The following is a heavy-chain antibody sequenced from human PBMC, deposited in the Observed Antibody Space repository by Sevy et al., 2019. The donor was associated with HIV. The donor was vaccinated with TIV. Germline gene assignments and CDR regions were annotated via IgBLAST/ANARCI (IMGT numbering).Heavy chain of an antibody. CDR3: AKEGGGYNYDSSGLFYY. Sequence: GGSLRLSCTASGFTFSTYAMSWVRQAPGKGLEWVSGLSGSAYSTYYADSVKGRFIISRDNSKNTLDLQMNSLRADDTAVYYCAKEGGGYNYDSSGLFYYWGQGALVTVSS. J-gene: IGHJ4*02. CDR2: LSGSAYST. D-gene: IGHD3-22*01. V-gene: IGHV3-23*01. CDR1: GFTFSTYA.